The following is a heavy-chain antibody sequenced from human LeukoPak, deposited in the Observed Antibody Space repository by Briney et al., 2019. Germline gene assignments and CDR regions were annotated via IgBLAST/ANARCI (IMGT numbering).Heavy chain of an antibody. V-gene: IGHV4-39*01. J-gene: IGHJ4*02. CDR1: GGSISSSSHY. D-gene: IGHD3-22*01. Sequence: PSETLSLTCTVSGGSISSSSHYWGWVRQPPGKGLECIGFIYYTESTYSNPSLKSRVALSIDRIKNQFSLKLSSVTAADTAVYYCARSSYYDTSGYYDYWGQGALVTVSS. CDR2: IYYTEST. CDR3: ARSSYYDTSGYYDY.